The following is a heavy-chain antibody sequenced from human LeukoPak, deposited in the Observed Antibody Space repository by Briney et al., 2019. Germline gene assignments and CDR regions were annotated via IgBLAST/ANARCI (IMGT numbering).Heavy chain of an antibody. CDR1: GGSISSYY. D-gene: IGHD5-18*01. J-gene: IGHJ4*02. V-gene: IGHV4-59*01. CDR3: ARGSYIYGHPPSLDY. CDR2: IYYSGST. Sequence: NPSETLSLTCTVSGGSISSYYWSWIRQPPGKGLEWIGYIYYSGSTNYNPSLNSRATISVDTSKNQFSLKLSSVTAADTAVYYCARGSYIYGHPPSLDYWGQGTLVTVSS.